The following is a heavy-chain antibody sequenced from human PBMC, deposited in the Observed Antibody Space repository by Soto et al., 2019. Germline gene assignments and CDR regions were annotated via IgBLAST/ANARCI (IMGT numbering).Heavy chain of an antibody. D-gene: IGHD6-6*01. CDR3: ARGKAYSSSSGNNWFDP. CDR1: GFTFSDYY. Sequence: QVQLVESGGGLVKPGGSLRLSCAASGFTFSDYYMSWIRQAPGKGLEWVSYISSSSSYTNYADPVKGRFTISRDNAKNSRYLQMNSLRAEDTAVYYCARGKAYSSSSGNNWFDPWGQGTLVTVSS. V-gene: IGHV3-11*06. J-gene: IGHJ5*02. CDR2: ISSSSSYT.